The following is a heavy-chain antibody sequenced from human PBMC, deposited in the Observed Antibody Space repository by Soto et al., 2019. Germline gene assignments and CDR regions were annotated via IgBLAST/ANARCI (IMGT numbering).Heavy chain of an antibody. Sequence: PGGSLRLSCAASGFTFSSYGMHWVRQAPGKGLEWVAVISYDGSNKYYADSVKGRFTISRDNSKNTLYLQMNSLRAEDTAVYYCAKGGFGGYSYGYIDYWGQGTLVTVSS. CDR3: AKGGFGGYSYGYIDY. CDR2: ISYDGSNK. D-gene: IGHD5-18*01. V-gene: IGHV3-30*18. J-gene: IGHJ4*02. CDR1: GFTFSSYG.